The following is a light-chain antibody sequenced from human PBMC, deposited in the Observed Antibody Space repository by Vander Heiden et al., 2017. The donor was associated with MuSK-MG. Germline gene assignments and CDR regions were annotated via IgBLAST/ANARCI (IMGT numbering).Light chain of an antibody. CDR3: QQSDSNPPFT. CDR1: QTISSY. V-gene: IGKV1-39*01. J-gene: IGKJ3*01. Sequence: DIQMTQSPSSLSASVGDRVTISCRASQTISSYLNWYQQKPGEAPKLLIYTASSLQSGVPSRFSGSGYGTDFTLTISSRQPEDFASYYCQQSDSNPPFTFGHGTKVDVK. CDR2: TAS.